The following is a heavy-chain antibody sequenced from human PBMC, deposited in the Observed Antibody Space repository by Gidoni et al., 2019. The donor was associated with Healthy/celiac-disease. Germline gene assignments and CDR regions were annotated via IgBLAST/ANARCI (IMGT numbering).Heavy chain of an antibody. CDR2: INPSGGST. D-gene: IGHD4-17*01. CDR1: GYTFTSYY. V-gene: IGHV1-46*01. Sequence: QVQLVQSGAEVKKPGASVKVSCKASGYTFTSYYMHWVRQAPGQGLEWRGIINPSGGSTSYAQTFQGRVTMTRDTSTSTVYMELSSLRSEDTAVYYCAREDNGDYAEWYFDLWGRGTLVTVSS. J-gene: IGHJ2*01. CDR3: AREDNGDYAEWYFDL.